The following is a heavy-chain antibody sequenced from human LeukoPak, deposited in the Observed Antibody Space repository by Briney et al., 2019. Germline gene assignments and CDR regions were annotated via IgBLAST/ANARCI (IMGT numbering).Heavy chain of an antibody. CDR3: ARTSSYFDY. D-gene: IGHD6-6*01. J-gene: IGHJ4*02. Sequence: ASVKVSCKTSGYTFTGCYMHWVRQAPGQGLEWVGWINPNSGGANYAQKFQGRVTMTRDTSISTAYMELSRLSSDDTAVYYCARTSSYFDYWGQGTLVTVSS. V-gene: IGHV1-2*02. CDR2: INPNSGGA. CDR1: GYTFTGCY.